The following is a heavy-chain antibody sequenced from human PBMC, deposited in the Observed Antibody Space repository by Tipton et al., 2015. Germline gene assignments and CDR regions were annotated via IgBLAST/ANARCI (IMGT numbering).Heavy chain of an antibody. J-gene: IGHJ4*02. CDR2: ISDSGST. CDR1: GDSVNSGGYY. D-gene: IGHD4-17*01. Sequence: TLSLTCSVSGDSVNSGGYYWAWIRQPPGKGLEWIGYISDSGSTNYNPSLKSRLTISVDTSKNHFSLRLNSVTAADTAVYYCARDRLRGDYKYYFDYWGQGTLVTVSS. CDR3: ARDRLRGDYKYYFDY. V-gene: IGHV4-61*08.